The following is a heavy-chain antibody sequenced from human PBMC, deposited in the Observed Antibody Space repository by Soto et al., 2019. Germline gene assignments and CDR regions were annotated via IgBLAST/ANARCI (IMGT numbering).Heavy chain of an antibody. CDR1: GFTFSSYA. CDR3: AKSKYSSSCERMND. J-gene: IGHJ6*02. D-gene: IGHD6-6*01. V-gene: IGHV3-23*01. CDR2: INGSGGST. Sequence: PGQSRRLACAASGFTFSSYAMSWVRQAPGEGLGGVSAINGSGGSTYYADSVKGRFTISRDNSKTTLYLQMNSLRAEDTAVYYCAKSKYSSSCERMNDWGQGTTITV.